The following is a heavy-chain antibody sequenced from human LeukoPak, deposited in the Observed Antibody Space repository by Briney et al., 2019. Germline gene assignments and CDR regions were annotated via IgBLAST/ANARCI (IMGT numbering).Heavy chain of an antibody. CDR1: GFTFSSYS. D-gene: IGHD3-22*01. CDR3: ARERGAMIVVAADAFDI. CDR2: INSGSSHI. J-gene: IGHJ3*02. Sequence: GSLRLSCAASGFTFSSYSMKWVREAPGKGLEWVSSINSGSSHIYYADSVKGRFTISRDNAKNSLYLQMNSLRAEDTAVYYCARERGAMIVVAADAFDIWGQGTMVTVSS. V-gene: IGHV3-21*01.